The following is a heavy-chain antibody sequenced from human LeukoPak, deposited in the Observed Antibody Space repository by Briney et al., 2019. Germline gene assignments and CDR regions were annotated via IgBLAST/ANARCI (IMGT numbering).Heavy chain of an antibody. CDR3: ARANCYDSSSDAFDI. J-gene: IGHJ3*02. CDR1: GGSISSYY. Sequence: PSETLSLTCTVSGGSISSYYWSWIRQPPGKGLEWIGYIYYSGSTNYNPSLKSRVTISVDTSKNQFSLKLSSVTAADTAVYYCARANCYDSSSDAFDIWGQGTMVTVSS. D-gene: IGHD3-22*01. CDR2: IYYSGST. V-gene: IGHV4-59*01.